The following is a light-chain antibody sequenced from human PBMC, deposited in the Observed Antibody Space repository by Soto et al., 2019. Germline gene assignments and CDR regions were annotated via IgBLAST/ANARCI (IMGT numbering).Light chain of an antibody. Sequence: EIVLTQSPGTLSLSPGERATLSCGASQSVSSSYLAWYQQKPGQAPRLLVYGASSRATGIPDRFSGSGSGTDFTLTISRLEPEDFALYYCQQFGNSLWTFGQGTKVEIK. CDR3: QQFGNSLWT. CDR1: QSVSSSY. CDR2: GAS. J-gene: IGKJ1*01. V-gene: IGKV3-20*01.